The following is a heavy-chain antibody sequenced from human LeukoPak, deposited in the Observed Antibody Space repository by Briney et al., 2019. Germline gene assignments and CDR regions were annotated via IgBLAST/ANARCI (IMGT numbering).Heavy chain of an antibody. V-gene: IGHV1-69*05. CDR1: GGTFSSYA. CDR3: ARSGDSSGYFLDY. Sequence: SVKVSCKASGGTFSSYAISWVRQAPGQGLEWMGKIIPIFGTANYAQKFQGRVTITTDESTSTAYMELSSLRSEDTAVYYCARSGDSSGYFLDYWDQGTLVTVSS. J-gene: IGHJ4*02. CDR2: IIPIFGTA. D-gene: IGHD3-22*01.